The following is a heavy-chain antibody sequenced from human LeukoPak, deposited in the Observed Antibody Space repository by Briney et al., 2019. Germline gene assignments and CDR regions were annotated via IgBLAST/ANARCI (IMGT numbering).Heavy chain of an antibody. CDR3: ARDGYSLFDY. CDR1: GGSISSYY. CDR2: IYYGGST. V-gene: IGHV4-59*01. D-gene: IGHD5-24*01. Sequence: PSETLSLTCTVSGGSISSYYWSWIRQPPGRGLEWIGYIYYGGSTYYNPSLKSRVTISVDTSKNQFSLKLSSVTAADTAVYYCARDGYSLFDYWGQGTLVTVSS. J-gene: IGHJ4*02.